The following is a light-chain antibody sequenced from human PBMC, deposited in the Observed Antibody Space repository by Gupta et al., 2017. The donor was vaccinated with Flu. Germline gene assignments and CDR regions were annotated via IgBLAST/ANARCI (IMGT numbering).Light chain of an antibody. CDR1: QGISSY. J-gene: IGKJ2*01. Sequence: LSFLSASIGDRVTITCRASQGISSYLAWYQQKPGKAPNLLIYAASTLQSGVPSRFSGSKSGREFTLTISSLRPEDFATYYCQQVNSYPYTFGQGTKLEIK. CDR3: QQVNSYPYT. CDR2: AAS. V-gene: IGKV1-9*01.